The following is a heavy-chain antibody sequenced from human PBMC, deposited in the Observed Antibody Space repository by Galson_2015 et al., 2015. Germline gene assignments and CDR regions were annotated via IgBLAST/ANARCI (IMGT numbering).Heavy chain of an antibody. D-gene: IGHD3-16*02. J-gene: IGHJ5*02. CDR3: ARDPAYTVGGVIVKSNWFDP. V-gene: IGHV1-69*13. CDR2: IIPFSAIP. CDR1: GGTFSSDS. Sequence: SVKVSCKASGGTFSSDSISWLRQAPGQGLEWMGGIIPFSAIPNYAQNFQGRVTITADESTSTAYMELRSLRSEGTAMYYCARDPAYTVGGVIVKSNWFDPWGQGTLVTVSS.